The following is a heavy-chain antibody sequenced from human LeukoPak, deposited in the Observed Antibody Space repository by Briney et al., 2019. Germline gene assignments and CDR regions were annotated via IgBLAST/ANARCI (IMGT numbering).Heavy chain of an antibody. CDR2: ISYDGSNK. D-gene: IGHD1-1*01. V-gene: IGHV3-30-3*01. CDR3: ARDLGVHGWQTPLDY. J-gene: IGHJ4*02. Sequence: GRSLRLSCAASGFTFSSYVMYWVRQAPGKGLEWVAVISYDGSNKYYADSVKGRFTISRDNSKNTLYLQMNSLRAEDTAVYYCARDLGVHGWQTPLDYWGQGTLVTVSS. CDR1: GFTFSSYV.